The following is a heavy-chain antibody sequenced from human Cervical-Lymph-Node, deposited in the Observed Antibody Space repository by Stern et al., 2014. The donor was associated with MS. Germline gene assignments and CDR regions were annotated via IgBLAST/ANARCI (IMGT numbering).Heavy chain of an antibody. CDR2: INPSGGST. CDR3: ARGSGSAQAYYYYGMDV. Sequence: VQLVESGAEVKKPGASVKVSCKASGYTFTSYYMHWVRQAPGQGLEWMGIINPSGGSTSYAQKFQGRVTMTRDTSTSTVYMELSSLRSEDTAVYYCARGSGSAQAYYYYGMDVWGQGTTVTVSS. J-gene: IGHJ6*02. CDR1: GYTFTSYY. D-gene: IGHD1-26*01. V-gene: IGHV1-46*01.